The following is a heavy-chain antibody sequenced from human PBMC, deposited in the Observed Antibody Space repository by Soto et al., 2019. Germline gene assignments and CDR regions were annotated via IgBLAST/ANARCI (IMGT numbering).Heavy chain of an antibody. CDR2: ISYDESDK. J-gene: IGHJ6*02. CDR1: GFTFSTYA. CDR3: ASLGLTNGMDV. D-gene: IGHD5-12*01. V-gene: IGHV3-30*03. Sequence: GGSLRLSCAASGFTFSTYAMHWVRQAPGKGLEWVAVISYDESDKLYADSVKGRFTISRDNSKNTLYLQMSSLRAEDTAVYYCASLGLTNGMDVWGQGTTVTVSS.